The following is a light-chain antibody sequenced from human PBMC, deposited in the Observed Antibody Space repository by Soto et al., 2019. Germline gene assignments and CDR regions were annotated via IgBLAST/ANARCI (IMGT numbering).Light chain of an antibody. V-gene: IGKV1-39*01. Sequence: DIQLTQSPSSLSASVGDRVTITCRASQSIVTYLNWYLQKPGKAPKLLIYAASNLQSGVPSRFSGSGSGTAFTLTIRSLRPEDFATYFCQQSYSTPPWTFGQGTKVEIK. J-gene: IGKJ1*01. CDR3: QQSYSTPPWT. CDR2: AAS. CDR1: QSIVTY.